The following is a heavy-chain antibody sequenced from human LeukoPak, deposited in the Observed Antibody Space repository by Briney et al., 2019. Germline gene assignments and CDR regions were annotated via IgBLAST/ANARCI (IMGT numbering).Heavy chain of an antibody. Sequence: GGSLRLSCAASGFTFSNYWMHWVRQDPGKGLVWVSYINPDGSNTNYADFVKGRFTISRDNAKNALYLQMNSLRAEDTAVYYCAKGITGTGSYSVADHWGQGILVTVSS. CDR3: AKGITGTGSYSVADH. CDR2: INPDGSNT. CDR1: GFTFSNYW. J-gene: IGHJ4*02. D-gene: IGHD1-26*01. V-gene: IGHV3-74*01.